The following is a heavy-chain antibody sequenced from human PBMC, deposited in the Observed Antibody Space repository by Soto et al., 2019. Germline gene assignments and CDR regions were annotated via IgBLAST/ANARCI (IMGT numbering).Heavy chain of an antibody. J-gene: IGHJ4*02. CDR1: GGTFSSYA. CDR2: IIPIFGAA. CDR3: ATHLSDANFDH. D-gene: IGHD2-2*01. Sequence: ASVKVSCKASGGTFSSYAISWVRQAPGKGLEWMGGIIPIFGAANYPQKFQGRVTMTEDTSSDTAYMELSSLTSEDTAMYYCATHLSDANFDHWGQGTLVTVSS. V-gene: IGHV1-69*06.